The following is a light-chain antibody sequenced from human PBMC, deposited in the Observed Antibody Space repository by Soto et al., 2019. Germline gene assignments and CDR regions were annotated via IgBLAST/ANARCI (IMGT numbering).Light chain of an antibody. V-gene: IGLV2-11*01. CDR2: DVS. J-gene: IGLJ1*01. CDR1: SSDVGGYNY. Sequence: QSALTQPRSVSGSPGQSVTISCTGTSSDVGGYNYVSWYQQHPGKAPKLMISDVSKRPSGVPDRFSGSKSGNTASLTISGLQAEDEADYYCCSYAGSYTWVFATGTKLTVL. CDR3: CSYAGSYTWV.